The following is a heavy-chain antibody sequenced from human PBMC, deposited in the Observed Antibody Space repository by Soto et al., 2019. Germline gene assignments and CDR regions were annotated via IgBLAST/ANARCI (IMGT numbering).Heavy chain of an antibody. V-gene: IGHV3-48*01. CDR3: ASIYYGSGKPLGY. J-gene: IGHJ4*02. D-gene: IGHD3-10*01. CDR2: ISSSSSTI. Sequence: EVQLVESGGGLVQPGGSLRLSCAASGFTFSSYSMNWVRQAPGKGLEWVSYISSSSSTIYYADSVKGRFTISRDNAKNSLYLQMNSLRPEDTAVYYCASIYYGSGKPLGYWGQGTLVTVSS. CDR1: GFTFSSYS.